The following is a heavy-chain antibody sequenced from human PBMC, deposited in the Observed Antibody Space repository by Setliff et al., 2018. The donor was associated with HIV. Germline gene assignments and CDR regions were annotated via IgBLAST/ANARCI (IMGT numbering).Heavy chain of an antibody. CDR1: GFTFGDYA. V-gene: IGHV3-49*04. Sequence: LRLSCTASGFTFGDYAMSWVRQAPGKGLEWVGFIRSKAYGGTTEYAASVKGRFTISRDDSKSIAYLQMNSLKTEDTAVYYCTRTFFHSSGYYHNLQPFDYWGQGTLVTASS. CDR2: IRSKAYGGTT. CDR3: TRTFFHSSGYYHNLQPFDY. J-gene: IGHJ4*02. D-gene: IGHD3-22*01.